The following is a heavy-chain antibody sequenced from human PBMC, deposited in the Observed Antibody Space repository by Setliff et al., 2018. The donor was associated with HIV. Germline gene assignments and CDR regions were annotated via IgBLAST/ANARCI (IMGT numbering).Heavy chain of an antibody. CDR2: ISGSGGST. V-gene: IGHV3-23*01. CDR1: GFTFSSYA. CDR3: AKAWDRGTVTHMGV. Sequence: QPGGSLRLSCAASGFTFSSYAMSWVRQAPGEGLEWVSAISGSGGSTYYADSVKGRFTISRDNSKNTLYLQMNSLRAEDTAVYYCAKAWDRGTVTHMGVWGKGTTVTVSS. D-gene: IGHD4-17*01. J-gene: IGHJ6*04.